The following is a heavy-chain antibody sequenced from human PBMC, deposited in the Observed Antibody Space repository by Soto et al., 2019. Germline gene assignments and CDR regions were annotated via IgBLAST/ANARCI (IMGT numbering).Heavy chain of an antibody. V-gene: IGHV3-30-3*01. CDR2: VSHDGGNK. J-gene: IGHJ3*02. CDR1: GFSFRNYN. Sequence: QMQLVESGGGVVQPGRSLRLSCAASGFSFRNYNLHWVRQAPGKGLEWVAVVSHDGGNKHYAESVKGRLSISRDSSRDTLYLQMNSLRPEDTAVYYCVRETQIVMVVVPTPGSPGAFDMWGQGTMVTVSS. CDR3: VRETQIVMVVVPTPGSPGAFDM. D-gene: IGHD2-15*01.